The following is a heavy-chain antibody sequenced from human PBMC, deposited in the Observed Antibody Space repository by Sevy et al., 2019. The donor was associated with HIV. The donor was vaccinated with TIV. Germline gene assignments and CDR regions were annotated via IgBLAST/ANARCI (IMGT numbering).Heavy chain of an antibody. CDR2: IRQDCGEI. Sequence: GGSLRLSCAASGFTFGDYWMTWVRQSPGKGMEWVANIRQDCGEIYYSDSVKGRFNNSKANAKESLFMQMTNLKIEDSGIYYCARRFFDVWGQGVLVTVSS. D-gene: IGHD3-16*01. J-gene: IGHJ4*02. CDR3: ARRFFDV. CDR1: GFTFGDYW. V-gene: IGHV3-7*01.